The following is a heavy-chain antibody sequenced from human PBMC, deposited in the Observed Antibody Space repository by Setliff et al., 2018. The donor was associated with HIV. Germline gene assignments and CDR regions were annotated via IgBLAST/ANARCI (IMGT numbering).Heavy chain of an antibody. V-gene: IGHV1-46*01. Sequence: ASVKVSCKASGYAFTSYYMNWVRQAPGQGLEWMGIINPSGGSSTYAQKFQGRVAMTRDTSTSTVYMELSSLRSEDTAVYYCARDRVRITIFGANDASDIWGQGTMVT. CDR1: GYAFTSYY. J-gene: IGHJ3*02. D-gene: IGHD3-3*01. CDR3: ARDRVRITIFGANDASDI. CDR2: INPSGGSS.